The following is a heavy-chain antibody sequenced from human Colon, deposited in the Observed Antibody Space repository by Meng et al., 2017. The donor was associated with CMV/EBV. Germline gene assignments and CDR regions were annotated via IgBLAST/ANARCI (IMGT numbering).Heavy chain of an antibody. CDR2: IYDSDTI. D-gene: IGHD3/OR15-3a*01. CDR3: ARSVDRWGLWFDP. CDR1: GFTFSSHE. V-gene: IGHV3-48*03. Sequence: GESLTISCAASGFTFSSHEMNWVRQAPGKGLEWLSYIYDSDTIYYADSVRGRFTISRDNAKNSLYLQMNSMRAEDTAVYYCARSVDRWGLWFDPWGQGTLVTVSS. J-gene: IGHJ5*02.